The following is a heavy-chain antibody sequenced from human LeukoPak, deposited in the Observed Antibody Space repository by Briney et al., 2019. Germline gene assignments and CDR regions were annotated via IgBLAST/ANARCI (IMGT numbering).Heavy chain of an antibody. D-gene: IGHD3-22*01. Sequence: ASVKVSCKASGYTFTGYGISWVRQAPGQGLEWMGWISAYNGNTNYAQKLQGRVTMATDTSTSTAYMELRSLRSDDTAVYYCARGAYYYDSSGPLDYWGQGTLVTVSS. V-gene: IGHV1-18*01. J-gene: IGHJ4*02. CDR3: ARGAYYYDSSGPLDY. CDR2: ISAYNGNT. CDR1: GYTFTGYG.